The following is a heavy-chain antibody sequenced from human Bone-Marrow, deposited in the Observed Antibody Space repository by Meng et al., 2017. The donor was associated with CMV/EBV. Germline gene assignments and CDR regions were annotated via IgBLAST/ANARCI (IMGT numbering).Heavy chain of an antibody. CDR2: IYYSGST. J-gene: IGHJ4*02. CDR1: GGSISSGGYY. V-gene: IGHV4-31*03. CDR3: ATAYGSGRESHDY. D-gene: IGHD3-10*01. Sequence: SETLSLTCTVSGGSISSGGYYWSWIRQLPGNGLEWIGYIYYSGSTYYNPSLKSRLTISVDTSKNQFSLKLSSVTAADTAVYYCATAYGSGRESHDYWGQGTLVTVSS.